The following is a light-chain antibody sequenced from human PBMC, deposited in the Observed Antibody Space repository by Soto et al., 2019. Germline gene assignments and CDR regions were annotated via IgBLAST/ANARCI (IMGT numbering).Light chain of an antibody. CDR1: QRIGSW. CDR2: DAS. Sequence: DIQMTQFPSTLSASVGDRVSITCRASQRIGSWLTWYQQKPGKVPKLLIYDASHLTSGVPPRFSGSGSGTEFTLSISSLQPDDFATYYCQHYYTYPYMFGQGTKVDIK. J-gene: IGKJ1*01. CDR3: QHYYTYPYM. V-gene: IGKV1-5*01.